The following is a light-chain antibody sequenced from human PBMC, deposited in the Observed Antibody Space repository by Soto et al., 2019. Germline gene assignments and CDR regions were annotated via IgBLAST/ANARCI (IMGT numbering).Light chain of an antibody. J-gene: IGKJ1*01. V-gene: IGKV2-28*01. CDR1: QSLLHSNGYNY. Sequence: DIVMTQSPLSLSVTPGEPASISCRSSQSLLHSNGYNYLDWYMQMPGQSPRLLVYMGFNRASAVPGRFSGSGSGTEFTLKISRVEAEDVGVYYCMQALQIPPTFGQGTKVEIK. CDR3: MQALQIPPT. CDR2: MGF.